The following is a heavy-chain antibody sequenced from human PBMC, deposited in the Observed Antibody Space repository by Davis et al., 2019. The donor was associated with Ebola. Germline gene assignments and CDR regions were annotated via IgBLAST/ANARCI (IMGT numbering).Heavy chain of an antibody. Sequence: ASVKVSCKASGYTFTSYGISWVRQAPGQGLEWMGWISAYNGNTNYAQNVQGRVTMTTDTSTTTAYMEVGILRSDDTAVYYCARSGLSFGVVKYHYGMDVWGKGTTVTVSS. D-gene: IGHD3-3*01. V-gene: IGHV1-18*01. CDR1: GYTFTSYG. J-gene: IGHJ6*04. CDR3: ARSGLSFGVVKYHYGMDV. CDR2: ISAYNGNT.